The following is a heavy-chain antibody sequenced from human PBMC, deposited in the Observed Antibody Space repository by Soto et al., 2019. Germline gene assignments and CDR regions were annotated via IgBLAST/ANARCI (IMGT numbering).Heavy chain of an antibody. V-gene: IGHV5-51*01. Sequence: PWESLKISCKGSGYDFNSHWIGWVRQMPGQGLEWMGIIYPGDSDTRYSPSLQGQVTISADTSISTAYLQWTSLKASDTAMYYCARSRRGAYSSGWYSLSGYYNYGIDVWGQGTTVTVSS. CDR2: IYPGDSDT. J-gene: IGHJ6*02. CDR3: ARSRRGAYSSGWYSLSGYYNYGIDV. CDR1: GYDFNSHW. D-gene: IGHD6-19*01.